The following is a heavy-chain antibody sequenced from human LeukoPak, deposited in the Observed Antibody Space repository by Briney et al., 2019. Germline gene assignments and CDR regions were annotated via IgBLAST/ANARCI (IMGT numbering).Heavy chain of an antibody. J-gene: IGHJ3*02. CDR2: IYTSGST. D-gene: IGHD3-10*01. V-gene: IGHV4-4*07. CDR1: GGSISSYY. Sequence: SETLSLTCTVSGGSISSYYWSWIRQPAGKGLEWIGRIYTSGSTNYNPSLKSRVTISVDTSKNQFSLKLNSVTAADTAVYYCAKSNGYGLVDIWGQGTMVAVSS. CDR3: AKSNGYGLVDI.